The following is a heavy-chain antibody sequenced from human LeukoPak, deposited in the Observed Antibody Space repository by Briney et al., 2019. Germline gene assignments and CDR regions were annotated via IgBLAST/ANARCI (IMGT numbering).Heavy chain of an antibody. CDR2: INPNSGGT. CDR3: ARVLWELPLRPTFDY. D-gene: IGHD1-26*01. Sequence: GASVKVSCKASGYTFTGYYMHWVRQAPGQGLEWMGWINPNSGGTNYAQKFQSRVTMTRDTSVSTAYMELSRLRSDDTAVYYCARVLWELPLRPTFDYWGQGTLVTVSS. V-gene: IGHV1-2*02. J-gene: IGHJ4*02. CDR1: GYTFTGYY.